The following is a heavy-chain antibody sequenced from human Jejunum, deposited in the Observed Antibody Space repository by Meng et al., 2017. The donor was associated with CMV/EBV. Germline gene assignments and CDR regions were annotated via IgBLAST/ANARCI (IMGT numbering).Heavy chain of an antibody. CDR3: AREGTNSYYFDY. V-gene: IGHV4-30-4*01. CDR2: IYESGST. Sequence: CVVPVNSIRSVDSYWGWIRQPPGKGLEWIGYIYESGSTSYNPSLESRVTISVDTSKNQFSLKVMSVTAADTAVYYCAREGTNSYYFDYWGQGTLSPSPQ. J-gene: IGHJ4*02. D-gene: IGHD1-14*01. CDR1: VNSIRSVDSY.